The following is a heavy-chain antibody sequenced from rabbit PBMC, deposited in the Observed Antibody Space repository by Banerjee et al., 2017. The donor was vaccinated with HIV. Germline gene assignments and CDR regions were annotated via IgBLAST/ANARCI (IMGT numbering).Heavy chain of an antibody. Sequence: QEQLEESGGDLVKPEGSLTLTCTASAFSFSNKYVMCWVRQAPGKGLEWIACINTSSGNTVYATWAKGRFTISRTSSTTVALQMTSLTAADTATYFCARDDRASDGCSFDLRGPGTLVTVS. CDR1: AFSFSNKYV. CDR2: INTSSGNT. CDR3: ARDDRASDGCSFDL. D-gene: IGHD6-1*01. V-gene: IGHV1S45*01. J-gene: IGHJ4*01.